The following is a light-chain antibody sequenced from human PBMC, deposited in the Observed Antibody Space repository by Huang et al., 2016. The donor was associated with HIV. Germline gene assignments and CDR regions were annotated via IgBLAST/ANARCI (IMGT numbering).Light chain of an antibody. J-gene: IGKJ1*01. Sequence: DIVMTPSPDSLAVSLGERATLNFSSSNSVLSSSNDNNYLTWYQQKPGQPPKLRMYWASTRESGVPERFSGSGSGTHFTLTIASLQAEDVAVYYCQQYYSVPRTFGQGTKVEIK. CDR3: QQYYSVPRT. CDR2: WAS. CDR1: NSVLSSSNDNNY. V-gene: IGKV4-1*01.